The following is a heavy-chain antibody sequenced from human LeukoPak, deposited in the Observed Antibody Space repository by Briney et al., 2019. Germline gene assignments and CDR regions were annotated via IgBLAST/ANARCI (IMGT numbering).Heavy chain of an antibody. V-gene: IGHV3-48*03. CDR2: FSRDGNDV. J-gene: IGHJ4*02. CDR1: GFVFSNNV. Sequence: GGSLRLSCAASGFVFSNNVMHWVRQAPGKGLEWVAYFSRDGNDVHYADSARGRFTISSDKSTNSVVLQMNRLRVEDTAVYYCARGRLLRLESFFDLWGQGTLVTVSS. D-gene: IGHD2-21*01. CDR3: ARGRLLRLESFFDL.